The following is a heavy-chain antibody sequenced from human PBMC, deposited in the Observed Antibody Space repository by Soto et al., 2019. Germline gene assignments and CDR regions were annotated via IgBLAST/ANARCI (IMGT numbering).Heavy chain of an antibody. V-gene: IGHV3-53*01. CDR3: ARDYRFSSGWYIFDY. CDR2: IYTGGGT. J-gene: IGHJ4*02. Sequence: GGSLRLSCAASGFTVSSDYMTWVRHAPGKGLEWVSVIYTGGGTKYADSVKGRFTITRDNSNNTLYLHMNSLRAEDTAMYFCARDYRFSSGWYIFDYWGQGALVTVSS. D-gene: IGHD6-13*01. CDR1: GFTVSSDY.